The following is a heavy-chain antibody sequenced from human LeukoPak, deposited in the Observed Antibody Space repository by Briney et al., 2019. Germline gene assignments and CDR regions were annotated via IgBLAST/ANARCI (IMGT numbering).Heavy chain of an antibody. Sequence: SETLSLTCTVSGYSINSGYYWGWIRQPPGKGLEWIGSIYHSGSTYYNPSLKSRVTMSVDTSKNQFSLKLSSVTAADTAVYYCARDTYYYGSGTYYFNYWGQGTLVTVSS. CDR2: IYHSGST. CDR3: ARDTYYYGSGTYYFNY. V-gene: IGHV4-38-2*02. D-gene: IGHD3-10*01. J-gene: IGHJ4*02. CDR1: GYSINSGYY.